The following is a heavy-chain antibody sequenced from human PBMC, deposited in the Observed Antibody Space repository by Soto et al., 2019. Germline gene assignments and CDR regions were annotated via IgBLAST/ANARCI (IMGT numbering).Heavy chain of an antibody. Sequence: ASVKVSCKSSGGTFSSYAISWVRQAPGQGLEWMGGVIPVFGLATYAQKVQGRVTITADKSTNTAYMEVSSLRSEDTAVYYCARGKSYYGSGKGIYDYYSLDVWGQGTTGTVSS. CDR2: VIPVFGLA. V-gene: IGHV1-69*10. J-gene: IGHJ6*02. D-gene: IGHD3-10*01. CDR1: GGTFSSYA. CDR3: ARGKSYYGSGKGIYDYYSLDV.